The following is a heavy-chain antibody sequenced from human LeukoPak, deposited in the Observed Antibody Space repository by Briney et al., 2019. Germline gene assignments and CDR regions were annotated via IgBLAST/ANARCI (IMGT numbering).Heavy chain of an antibody. V-gene: IGHV3-33*01. CDR3: ARDGDSAVATRVFDC. Sequence: PGGSLRLSCAASGFTFSSYGIHWVRQAPGKGLGWEAVIWFDGSNKYYADSVKGRFTISRDNSKNTLYLQMNSLRVEDTAVYYCARDGDSAVATRVFDCWGQGTLVTVSS. CDR1: GFTFSSYG. CDR2: IWFDGSNK. J-gene: IGHJ4*02. D-gene: IGHD5-18*01.